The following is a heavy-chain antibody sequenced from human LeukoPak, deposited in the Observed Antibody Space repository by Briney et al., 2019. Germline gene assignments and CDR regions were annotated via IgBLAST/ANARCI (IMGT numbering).Heavy chain of an antibody. V-gene: IGHV3-23*01. CDR3: VKDRSDSSSWYGQFEY. J-gene: IGHJ4*02. CDR1: GFTFSTYA. CDR2: MSGSGGST. Sequence: PGGSLRLSCAASGFTFSTYAMNWVRQAPGKGLEWVSAMSGSGGSTYYADSVKGRFTISRDNSKNTLYLQMNSLRGEDTAVFYCVKDRSDSSSWYGQFEYWGQGTLVTVSS. D-gene: IGHD6-13*01.